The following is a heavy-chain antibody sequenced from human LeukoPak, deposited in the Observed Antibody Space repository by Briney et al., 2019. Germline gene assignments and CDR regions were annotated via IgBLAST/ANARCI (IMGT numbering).Heavy chain of an antibody. CDR3: ARAGRGSGWPNYYYYGMDV. CDR1: GYTFTSYD. Sequence: ASVKVSCKASGYTFTSYDINWVGQATGQGLEWMGWRNPNSGNTGYAQKFQGRVTMTRNTSISTAYMELSSLRSEDTAVYYCARAGRGSGWPNYYYYGMDVWGQGTTVTVSS. J-gene: IGHJ6*02. D-gene: IGHD6-19*01. CDR2: RNPNSGNT. V-gene: IGHV1-8*01.